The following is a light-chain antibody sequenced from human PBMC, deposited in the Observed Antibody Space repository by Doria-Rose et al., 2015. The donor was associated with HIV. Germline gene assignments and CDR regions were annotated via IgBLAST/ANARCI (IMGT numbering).Light chain of an antibody. J-gene: IGKJ1*01. CDR1: QSFSSSY. V-gene: IGKV3-20*01. Sequence: TQSPGTLSLSPGERATLSCRASQSFSSSYLAWYEQKPGQAPSLLIYDGSTRATGIPDRFNASGSGTDFTLTISRLEPEDFALYYCHQYGTPWTFGQGTKVE. CDR2: DGS. CDR3: HQYGTPWT.